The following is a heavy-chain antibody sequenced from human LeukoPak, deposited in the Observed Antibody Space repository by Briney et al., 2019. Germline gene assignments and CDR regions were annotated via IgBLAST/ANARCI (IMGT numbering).Heavy chain of an antibody. CDR2: ITASGTAM. CDR3: ASSGSYRFDY. Sequence: GGSLRPSCAASGFTFSSYSMNWVRQAPGKGLEWVSHITASGTAMFYADSVKGRFTISRDNAKNSLYLQMNSLRDEDTAVYYCASSGSYRFDYWGQGTLVTVSS. V-gene: IGHV3-48*02. J-gene: IGHJ4*02. D-gene: IGHD1-26*01. CDR1: GFTFSSYS.